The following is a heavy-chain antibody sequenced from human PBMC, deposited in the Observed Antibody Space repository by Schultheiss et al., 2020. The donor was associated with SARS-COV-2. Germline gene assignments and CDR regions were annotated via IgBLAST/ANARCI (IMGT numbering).Heavy chain of an antibody. J-gene: IGHJ6*02. Sequence: SVKVSCKASGGTFSSYAISWVRQAPGQGLEWMGGIIPIFGTANYAQKFQGRVTITADESTSTAYMELSSLRSEDTAVYYCAGLEGPKWFGEFGERPYYYYYGMDVWGQGTTVTVSS. D-gene: IGHD3-10*01. V-gene: IGHV1-69*13. CDR1: GGTFSSYA. CDR3: AGLEGPKWFGEFGERPYYYYYGMDV. CDR2: IIPIFGTA.